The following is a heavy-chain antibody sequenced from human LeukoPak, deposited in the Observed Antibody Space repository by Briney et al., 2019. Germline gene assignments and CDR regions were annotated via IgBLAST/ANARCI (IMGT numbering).Heavy chain of an antibody. CDR1: GESFSGYY. Sequence: PSETLSLTCAIYGESFSGYYWSWIRQPPEKGLEWIGEICHSGRTNYNPSLKSRVTISLDTSRNQLSLKLNSVTAADTAVYYCARLRSPGTDWGQGTLVTVSS. V-gene: IGHV4-34*01. J-gene: IGHJ4*02. CDR3: ARLRSPGTD. CDR2: ICHSGRT. D-gene: IGHD1-1*01.